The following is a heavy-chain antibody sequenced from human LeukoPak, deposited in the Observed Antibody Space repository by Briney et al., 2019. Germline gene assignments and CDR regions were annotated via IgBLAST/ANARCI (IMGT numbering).Heavy chain of an antibody. CDR2: INHSGST. J-gene: IGHJ6*04. Sequence: SETLSLTCAVYGGSFSGYYWSWIRQPPGKGLEWTGEINHSGSTNYNPSLKSRVTISVDTSKNQFSLKLSSVTAADTAVYYCASTSGGYYYYGMDVWGKGTTVTVSS. CDR3: ASTSGGYYYYGMDV. V-gene: IGHV4-34*01. CDR1: GGSFSGYY.